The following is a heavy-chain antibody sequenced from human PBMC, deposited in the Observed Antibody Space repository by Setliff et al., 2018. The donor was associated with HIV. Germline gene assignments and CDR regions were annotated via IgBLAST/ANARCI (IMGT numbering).Heavy chain of an antibody. V-gene: IGHV3-21*04. J-gene: IGHJ3*02. Sequence: PGGSLRLSCAASGFIFSAYSMVWVRQAPGKGLEWVSSITRSGSHRFSAGSVKGRFTISRDNPKNSLYLQMTSLRAEDTAVYYCARDDSNGNTDAFDIWGQGTTVTVSS. CDR3: ARDDSNGNTDAFDI. CDR1: GFIFSAYS. D-gene: IGHD5-18*01. CDR2: ITRSGSHR.